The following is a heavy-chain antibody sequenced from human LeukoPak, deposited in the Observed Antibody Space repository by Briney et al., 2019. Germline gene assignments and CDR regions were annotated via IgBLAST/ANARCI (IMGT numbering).Heavy chain of an antibody. CDR1: GYSFTNYW. CDR2: IYPGDSNT. V-gene: IGHV5-51*01. Sequence: GESLKISCKGSGYSFTNYWIGWVRQMPGKGLEWMGIIYPGDSNTRYSPSFQGQVVISADKSTTTAYLQWSSLKASDTAMYYCARRMKVLDSWVREVWDLDYWGQGTLVTVSS. D-gene: IGHD1-26*01. CDR3: ARRMKVLDSWVREVWDLDY. J-gene: IGHJ4*02.